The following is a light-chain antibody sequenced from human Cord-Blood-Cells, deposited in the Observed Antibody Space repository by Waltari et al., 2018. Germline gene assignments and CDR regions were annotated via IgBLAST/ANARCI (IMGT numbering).Light chain of an antibody. Sequence: DIQMTQSPSSLSASVGDRVTITCQASQDISNYLNWYQQKPGKAPKLQIYDASNLETGVPSRFSGSGSGTDFTFTISSLQPEDIATYYCQQYDNLPWTFGQGTKVEIK. V-gene: IGKV1-33*01. CDR2: DAS. J-gene: IGKJ1*01. CDR1: QDISNY. CDR3: QQYDNLPWT.